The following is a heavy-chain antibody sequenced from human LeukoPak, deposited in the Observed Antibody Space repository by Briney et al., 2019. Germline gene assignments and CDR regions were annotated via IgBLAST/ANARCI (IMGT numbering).Heavy chain of an antibody. V-gene: IGHV3-23*01. D-gene: IGHD3-22*01. Sequence: PGGSLRLSCAASGFTFNSYAMSWVRQAPGKGLEWVSGISGSGGSTYYADSVKGRFTISRDNPKNTLYLQMNSLRAEDTAVYYCAKAAEPHYYDSSGYVNYWGQGNLVTVSS. CDR2: ISGSGGST. CDR3: AKAAEPHYYDSSGYVNY. J-gene: IGHJ4*02. CDR1: GFTFNSYA.